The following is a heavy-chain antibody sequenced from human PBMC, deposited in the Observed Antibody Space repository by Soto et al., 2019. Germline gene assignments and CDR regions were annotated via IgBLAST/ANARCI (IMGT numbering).Heavy chain of an antibody. D-gene: IGHD3-9*01. V-gene: IGHV4-34*01. CDR2: INHSGST. CDR3: ARAPRFDWLLSPYSYGMDV. Sequence: NPSETLSLTCAVYGGSFSGYYWSWIRQPPGKGLEWIGEINHSGSTNYNPSLKSRVTISVDTSKNQFSLKLSSVTAADTAVYYCARAPRFDWLLSPYSYGMDVWGQGTTVTVSS. J-gene: IGHJ6*02. CDR1: GGSFSGYY.